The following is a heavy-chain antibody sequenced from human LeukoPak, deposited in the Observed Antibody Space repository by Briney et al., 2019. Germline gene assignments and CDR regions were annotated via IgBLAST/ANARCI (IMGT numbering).Heavy chain of an antibody. CDR3: ARKVSSGWSLIGYYMDV. CDR1: GGSISSYY. CDR2: IYYSGST. D-gene: IGHD6-19*01. J-gene: IGHJ6*03. V-gene: IGHV4-59*08. Sequence: SETLSLTCTVSGGSISSYYWSWIRQPPGKGLEWIGYIYYSGSTNYNPSLKSRVTISVDTSKNQFSLKLSSVTAADTAVYYCARKVSSGWSLIGYYMDVWGKGTTVTVSS.